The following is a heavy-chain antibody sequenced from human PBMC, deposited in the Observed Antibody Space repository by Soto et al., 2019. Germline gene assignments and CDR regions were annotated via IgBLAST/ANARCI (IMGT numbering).Heavy chain of an antibody. CDR1: GFTFDDYA. V-gene: IGHV3-9*01. CDR2: ISWNSGSI. CDR3: AKDRGTYGGKLTFDY. D-gene: IGHD2-21*01. Sequence: EVQLLESGGGLVQPGRSLRLSCAASGFTFDDYAMHWVRQAPGKVLEWVSGISWNSGSIGYADSVKGRFIISRDNAKNTLYLQMNSLRTEDTALYYCAKDRGTYGGKLTFDYWGQGTLVTASS. J-gene: IGHJ4*02.